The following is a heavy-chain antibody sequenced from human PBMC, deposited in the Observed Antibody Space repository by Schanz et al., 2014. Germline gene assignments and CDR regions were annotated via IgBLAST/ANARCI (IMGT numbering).Heavy chain of an antibody. D-gene: IGHD6-13*01. J-gene: IGHJ4*02. CDR1: GGSISSTFYY. CDR2: ISYSGST. Sequence: QLQLQESGPGLVKPSETLSLTCTVSGGSISSTFYYWGWIRQPPGKGLDWIGTISYSGSTYYNPSLKSRVTISVDTSKTQFSLMLGSVTAADTAVYYCARAAGPVDYWGQGTLVTVSS. V-gene: IGHV4-39*07. CDR3: ARAAGPVDY.